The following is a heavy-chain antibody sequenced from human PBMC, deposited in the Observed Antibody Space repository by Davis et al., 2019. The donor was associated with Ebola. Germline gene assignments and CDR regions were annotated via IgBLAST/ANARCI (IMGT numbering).Heavy chain of an antibody. CDR3: ARSPPRGYSGSYPATDYYYYGMDV. J-gene: IGHJ6*02. CDR2: ISSSSSTI. V-gene: IGHV3-48*02. D-gene: IGHD5-12*01. Sequence: GESLKISCVASGFTFSSYSMNWVRQAPGKGLEWVSYISSSSSTIYYADSVKGRFTISRDNAKNSLYLQMNSLRDEDTAVYYCARSPPRGYSGSYPATDYYYYGMDVWGQGTTVTVSS. CDR1: GFTFSSYS.